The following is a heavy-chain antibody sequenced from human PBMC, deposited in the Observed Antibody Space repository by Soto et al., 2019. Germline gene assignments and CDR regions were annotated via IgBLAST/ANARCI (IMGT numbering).Heavy chain of an antibody. J-gene: IGHJ6*02. D-gene: IGHD3-22*01. Sequence: QVQLVESGGGLVTPGGSLRLSCAASGFIFSDYYMSWIRQARGKGLERGSYISTSSSYTNSADSVKGRFTTSRDNAKNSLYLQMNSLRAESTAVYYCARVGPYDSSGYYYYYYYAMDVWGQWTTVTVSS. CDR3: ARVGPYDSSGYYYYYYYAMDV. V-gene: IGHV3-11*05. CDR2: ISTSSSYT. CDR1: GFIFSDYY.